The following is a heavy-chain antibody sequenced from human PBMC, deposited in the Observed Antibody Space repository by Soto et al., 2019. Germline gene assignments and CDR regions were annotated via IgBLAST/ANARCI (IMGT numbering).Heavy chain of an antibody. J-gene: IGHJ6*02. Sequence: EVQVVESGGGLVQPGGSLRLSCAASGFTFSSYAMHWVRQAPGKGLEYVSVITSNGNYTDYASSVKGRFTISRDNSKNTLYLQMGSLRAEDMAVYYWARRIPFGYGMDVWGQGTTVTVSS. CDR3: ARRIPFGYGMDV. CDR2: ITSNGNYT. D-gene: IGHD2-21*01. V-gene: IGHV3-64*01. CDR1: GFTFSSYA.